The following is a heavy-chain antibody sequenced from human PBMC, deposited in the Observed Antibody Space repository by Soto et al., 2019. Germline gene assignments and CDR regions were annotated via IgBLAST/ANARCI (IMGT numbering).Heavy chain of an antibody. Sequence: QVQLVQSGAEVKKPGASVRVSCKAPGYTFTSYYIHWVRQAPGQGLEWMAIVNPTGGSTNYAQKFQGRITVTFDTSTSTVFMELNSLRYEDTAVYYCARHLAAGDSWGQGTLVTVSS. CDR1: GYTFTSYY. J-gene: IGHJ4*02. V-gene: IGHV1-46*03. D-gene: IGHD6-25*01. CDR3: ARHLAAGDS. CDR2: VNPTGGST.